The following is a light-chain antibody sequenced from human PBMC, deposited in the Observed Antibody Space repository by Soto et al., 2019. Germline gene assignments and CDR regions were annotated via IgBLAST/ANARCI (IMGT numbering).Light chain of an antibody. J-gene: IGKJ4*01. CDR3: MQVTQFPLT. CDR2: KIS. Sequence: DIVMTQTPLSSPVTLGQPASISCRSSQSLLHSDGNTYLSWLHQRPGQPPRLLIYKISHRFSGVPDRFSGSGARTDFTLKISRVEAEDVCIYYCMQVTQFPLTFGGGTKVEIK. CDR1: QSLLHSDGNTY. V-gene: IGKV2-24*01.